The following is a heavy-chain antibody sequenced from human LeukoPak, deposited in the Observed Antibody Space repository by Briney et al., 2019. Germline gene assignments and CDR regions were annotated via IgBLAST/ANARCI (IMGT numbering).Heavy chain of an antibody. CDR3: AREGSYRFNYFDY. V-gene: IGHV3-30*01. J-gene: IGHJ4*02. CDR2: ISYDGSNQ. Sequence: PGGSPRLSCAASGFTFNIYSFHWVRQAPGKGLEWVTVISYDGSNQYFADSEKGRFTVSRDNSKNTVYLQMNNLRGEDTAVYYCAREGSYRFNYFDYWGQGTLVTVSS. D-gene: IGHD3-16*02. CDR1: GFTFNIYS.